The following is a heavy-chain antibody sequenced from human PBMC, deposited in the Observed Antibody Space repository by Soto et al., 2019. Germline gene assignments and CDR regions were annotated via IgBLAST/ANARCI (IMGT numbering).Heavy chain of an antibody. V-gene: IGHV3-9*01. J-gene: IGHJ4*02. CDR3: SKGPWHSSSSGYFDY. CDR2: SSRNSGSI. D-gene: IGHD6-6*01. CDR1: GFTFDDYA. Sequence: EVQLVESGGGLVQPGRSLRLSCAASGFTFDDYAMHWVRQAPVKGLEWVSGSSRNSGSIGYADSVKGRFTIYRDNAKKSLYLQMNSLRAEDTSFYYCSKGPWHSSSSGYFDYWGQGTLVTGSS.